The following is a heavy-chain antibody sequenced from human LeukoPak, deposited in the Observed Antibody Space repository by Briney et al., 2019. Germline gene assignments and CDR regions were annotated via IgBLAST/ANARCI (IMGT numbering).Heavy chain of an antibody. CDR1: GGTFSSYA. D-gene: IGHD5-18*01. CDR3: AGDTANTAMVNYYYYGMDV. Sequence: GASVKVSCKASGGTFSSYAISWVRQAPGQGLEWMGGIIPIFGTANYAQKFQGRVTITADESTSTAYMELSSLRSEDTAVYYCAGDTANTAMVNYYYYGMDVWGQGTTVTVSS. V-gene: IGHV1-69*13. CDR2: IIPIFGTA. J-gene: IGHJ6*02.